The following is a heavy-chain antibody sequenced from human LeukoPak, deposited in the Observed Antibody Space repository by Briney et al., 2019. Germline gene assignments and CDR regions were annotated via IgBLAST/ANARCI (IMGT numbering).Heavy chain of an antibody. CDR2: MNPNSGNT. CDR1: GYTSTSYD. J-gene: IGHJ4*02. CDR3: ARERVGSSSLDY. V-gene: IGHV1-8*01. D-gene: IGHD6-6*01. Sequence: ASVKVSCKASGYTSTSYDINWVRQATGQGLEWMGWMNPNSGNTGYAQKFQGRVTMTRNTSISTAYMELSSLRSEDTAVYYCARERVGSSSLDYWGQGTLVTVSS.